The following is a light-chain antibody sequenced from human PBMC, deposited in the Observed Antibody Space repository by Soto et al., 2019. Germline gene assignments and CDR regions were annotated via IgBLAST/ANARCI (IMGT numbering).Light chain of an antibody. CDR3: SSYTSSSTLYV. CDR2: EVS. V-gene: IGLV2-14*01. Sequence: QSALTQPASVSGSPGQSITISCIGTSSDVGGYNYVSWYQQHPGKAPKLMIYEVSNRPSGVSNRFSGSKSGNTASLTISGLQAEDEADYYCSSYTSSSTLYVFGTGTKGTVL. CDR1: SSDVGGYNY. J-gene: IGLJ1*01.